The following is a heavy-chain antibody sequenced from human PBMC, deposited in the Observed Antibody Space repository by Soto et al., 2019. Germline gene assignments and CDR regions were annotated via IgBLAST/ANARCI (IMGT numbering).Heavy chain of an antibody. V-gene: IGHV6-1*01. CDR3: ARISWNAPSASDF. CDR2: TYDRSKWNN. J-gene: IGHJ4*02. Sequence: SQTLSLTCVISGNNVSTNSAGWNWIRQSPSRGLEWLGRTYDRSKWNNDYAASVKGRITVNPDTSKNQFSLQLNSVTPEDMGVSLCARISWNAPSASDFSDQGXQVTGYS. CDR1: GNNVSTNSAG. D-gene: IGHD1-1*01.